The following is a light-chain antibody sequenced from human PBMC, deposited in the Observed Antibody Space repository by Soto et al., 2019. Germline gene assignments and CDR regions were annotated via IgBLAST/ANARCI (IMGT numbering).Light chain of an antibody. J-gene: IGLJ1*01. CDR3: SSYTSSSTLV. CDR2: EVT. V-gene: IGLV2-14*01. CDR1: SSDVGIYNY. Sequence: QSVLTQPASVSGSPGQSIAISCTGSSSDVGIYNYVSWYQQHPGKVPKLIIYEVTNRPSGVSNRFSGSKSGNTASLTISGLQAEDEADYYCSSYTSSSTLVFGTGTKVTVL.